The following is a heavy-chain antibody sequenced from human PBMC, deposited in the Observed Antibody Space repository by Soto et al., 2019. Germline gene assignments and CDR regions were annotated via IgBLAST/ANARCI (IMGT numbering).Heavy chain of an antibody. CDR2: ISGSGGST. Sequence: GGSLRLSCAASGFTFSSYAMSWVRQAPGKGLEWVSGISGSGGSTYYADSAKGRFTISRDNSKNTLYLQMNSLRAEDTAVYYCAKDFGYSMSSPFDYWGQGTLVTV. CDR1: GFTFSSYA. CDR3: AKDFGYSMSSPFDY. D-gene: IGHD6-6*01. J-gene: IGHJ4*02. V-gene: IGHV3-23*01.